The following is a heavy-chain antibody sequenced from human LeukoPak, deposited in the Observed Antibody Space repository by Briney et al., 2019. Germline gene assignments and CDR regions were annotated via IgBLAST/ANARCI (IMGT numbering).Heavy chain of an antibody. D-gene: IGHD4-23*01. J-gene: IGHJ4*02. V-gene: IGHV4-34*01. CDR2: INHSGST. CDR3: ARGLGGGNSIYFDY. Sequence: SETLSLTRAVYGGSFSGHYCSWIRQPPGKGLEWIGEINHSGSTNYNPSLKTRVTISIDTSKNQLSLKLTSVTAADTAVYYCARGLGGGNSIYFDYWGQGTLVTVSS. CDR1: GGSFSGHY.